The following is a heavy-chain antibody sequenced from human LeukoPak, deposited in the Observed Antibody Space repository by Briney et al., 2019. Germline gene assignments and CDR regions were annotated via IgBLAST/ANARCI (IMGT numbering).Heavy chain of an antibody. J-gene: IGHJ6*02. CDR1: GGTFSSYA. CDR2: IIPIFGIA. V-gene: IGHV1-69*04. Sequence: SVKVSCKASGGTFSSYAISWVRQAPGQWLEWMGRIIPIFGIANYAQKFQGRVTITADKSTSTAYMELSSLRSEDTAVYYCARDLDYLGSSSSTSSYGMDVWGQGTTVTVSS. D-gene: IGHD2-2*01. CDR3: ARDLDYLGSSSSTSSYGMDV.